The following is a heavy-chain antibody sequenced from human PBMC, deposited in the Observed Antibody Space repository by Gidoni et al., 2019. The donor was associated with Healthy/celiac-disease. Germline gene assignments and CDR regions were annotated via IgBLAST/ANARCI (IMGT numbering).Heavy chain of an antibody. CDR1: GFTVSSNY. V-gene: IGHV3-53*01. Sequence: EVQLVESVGGLIQPGGSLSLSCAASGFTVSSNYMSWVRQAPGKGLEWVSVIYSGGSTYYADSVKGRFTISRDNSKNTLYLQMNSLRAEDTAVYYCARGLQLWNFFDYWGQGTLVTVSS. D-gene: IGHD5-18*01. CDR2: IYSGGST. CDR3: ARGLQLWNFFDY. J-gene: IGHJ4*02.